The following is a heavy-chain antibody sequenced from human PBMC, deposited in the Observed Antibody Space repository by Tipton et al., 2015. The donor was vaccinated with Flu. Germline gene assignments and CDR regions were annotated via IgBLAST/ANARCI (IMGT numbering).Heavy chain of an antibody. Sequence: TLSLTCTVSGDSISGNYWSWVRQPAGKGLEWIGHIYTSGSTDYNPSLESRILISVDTSRNQFSLRLISVTAADTAVYYCARLGGRLQSTYYFGSWGQGTLVTVSS. CDR1: GDSISGNY. J-gene: IGHJ4*02. CDR2: IYTSGST. D-gene: IGHD4-11*01. CDR3: ARLGGRLQSTYYFGS. V-gene: IGHV4-4*07.